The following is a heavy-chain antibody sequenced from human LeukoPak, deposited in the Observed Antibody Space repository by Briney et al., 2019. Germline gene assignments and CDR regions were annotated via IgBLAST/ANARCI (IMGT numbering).Heavy chain of an antibody. J-gene: IGHJ4*02. CDR2: IYPGDSDT. CDR1: GYSDTSYW. D-gene: IGHD6-13*01. Sequence: GESRKISCKGSGYSDTSYWIGWVRQMPGKGLEWMGIIYPGDSDTRYSPSFQGQVTISADKSISTAYLQWSSLKASDTAMYYCARGLRSSSWFINYFDYWGQGTLVTVSS. CDR3: ARGLRSSSWFINYFDY. V-gene: IGHV5-51*01.